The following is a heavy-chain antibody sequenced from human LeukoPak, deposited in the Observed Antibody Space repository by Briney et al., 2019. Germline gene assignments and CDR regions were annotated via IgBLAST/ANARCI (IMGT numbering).Heavy chain of an antibody. CDR1: GFTFSSYW. J-gene: IGHJ4*02. V-gene: IGHV3-74*01. Sequence: GGSLRLSCAASGFTFSSYWMHWVRQAPGKGLVWVSRINSDGSSTTYADSVKGRFTISRDNAKNTLYLQMNSLRAEDTAIYYCAKHLTRMSFFDYWGQGTLATVSS. CDR3: AKHLTRMSFFDY. CDR2: INSDGSST.